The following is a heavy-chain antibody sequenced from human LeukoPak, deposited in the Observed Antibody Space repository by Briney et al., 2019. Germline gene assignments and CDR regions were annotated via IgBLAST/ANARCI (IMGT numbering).Heavy chain of an antibody. D-gene: IGHD3-3*01. CDR2: ISSDGNNK. Sequence: GVSLRLSCAASGFTFSSSVMHWLRQAPGKGLEWVAGISSDGNNKYYVDSVKGRFTISRDNSKNTLYLQMNSLRAEDTAVYYCAKVRVYYDFWSGLDYWGQGTLVTVSS. CDR3: AKVRVYYDFWSGLDY. J-gene: IGHJ4*02. V-gene: IGHV3-30*18. CDR1: GFTFSSSV.